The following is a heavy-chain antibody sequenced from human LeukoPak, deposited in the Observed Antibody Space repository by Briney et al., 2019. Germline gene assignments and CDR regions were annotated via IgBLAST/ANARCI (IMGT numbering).Heavy chain of an antibody. Sequence: SETLSLTCTVSGGSISSYYWSWIRQPPGKGLEWIGYIYYSGSTNYNPSLKSRVTISVDTSKNQFSLKLSSVTAADTAVYYCARMVDIMATYDRGGSGMDVWGQGTTVTVSS. CDR3: ARMVDIMATYDRGGSGMDV. J-gene: IGHJ6*02. CDR1: GGSISSYY. D-gene: IGHD5-12*01. V-gene: IGHV4-59*01. CDR2: IYYSGST.